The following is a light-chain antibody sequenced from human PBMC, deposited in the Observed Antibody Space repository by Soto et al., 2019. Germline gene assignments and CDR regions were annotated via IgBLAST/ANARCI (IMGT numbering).Light chain of an antibody. V-gene: IGKV1-39*01. CDR3: QQANSFPIT. J-gene: IGKJ5*01. Sequence: DIQMTQSPSSLSASVGYRVTITCRASQSISSYLNWYQQKPGKAPKLLIYGASSRATGIPARFSGSGSGTEFTLTISSLQPEDCAIYFCQQANSFPITFGQGTRLEIK. CDR1: QSISSY. CDR2: GAS.